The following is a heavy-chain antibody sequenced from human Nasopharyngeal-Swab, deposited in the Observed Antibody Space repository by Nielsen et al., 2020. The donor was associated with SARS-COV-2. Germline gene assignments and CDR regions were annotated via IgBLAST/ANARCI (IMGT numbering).Heavy chain of an antibody. CDR3: ARDDGSLGDY. V-gene: IGHV3-30*03. CDR2: ISYDGSTE. D-gene: IGHD3-10*01. Sequence: GGSLRLSCAASGFTLSNYGMHWVRQAPGKGLEWAAAISYDGSTEYYADSAKGRFTIPRDSAKNALYLEMNSLRPEDTAVYYCARDDGSLGDYWGQGTLVTVSS. CDR1: GFTLSNYG. J-gene: IGHJ4*02.